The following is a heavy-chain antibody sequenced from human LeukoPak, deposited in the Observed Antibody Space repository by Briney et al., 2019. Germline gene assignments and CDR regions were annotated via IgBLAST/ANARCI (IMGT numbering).Heavy chain of an antibody. V-gene: IGHV3-33*01. CDR3: ARELNTYYYDSSGYPFDY. CDR1: GFTFSSYG. CDR2: IWYDGSNK. D-gene: IGHD3-22*01. J-gene: IGHJ4*02. Sequence: PGGSLRLSCAASGFTFSSYGMHWVRQAPGKGLEWVAVIWYDGSNKYYADSVKGRFTISRDNSKNTLYLQMNSLRAEDTAVYYCARELNTYYYDSSGYPFDYWGQGTLVTVSS.